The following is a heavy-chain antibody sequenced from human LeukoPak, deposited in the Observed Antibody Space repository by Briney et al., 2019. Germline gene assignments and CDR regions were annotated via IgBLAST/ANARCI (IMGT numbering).Heavy chain of an antibody. D-gene: IGHD3-22*01. CDR1: GGSISSYC. J-gene: IGHJ3*02. CDR3: ARQYYFDDYAFDI. V-gene: IGHV4-59*01. CDR2: IYDSGST. Sequence: PSETLSLTCIVSGGSISSYCWSWIRQPPGKGLEWIGYIYDSGSTKYNPSLKSRVTISVDKSKNQFSLKVTAVTAADTAVYYCARQYYFDDYAFDIWGQGTMVTVSS.